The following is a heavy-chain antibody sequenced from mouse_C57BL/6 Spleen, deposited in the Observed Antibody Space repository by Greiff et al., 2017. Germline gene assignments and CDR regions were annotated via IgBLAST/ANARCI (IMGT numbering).Heavy chain of an antibody. V-gene: IGHV1-7*01. CDR1: GYTFTSYW. Sequence: VHVKQSGAELAKPGASVKLSCKASGYTFTSYWMHWVKQRPGQGLEWIGYINPSSGYTKYNQKFKDKDTLTADKSSSTAYMQLSSLTYEDSAVYYCASLDGYYAYFDYWGQGTTLTVSS. D-gene: IGHD2-3*01. J-gene: IGHJ2*01. CDR3: ASLDGYYAYFDY. CDR2: INPSSGYT.